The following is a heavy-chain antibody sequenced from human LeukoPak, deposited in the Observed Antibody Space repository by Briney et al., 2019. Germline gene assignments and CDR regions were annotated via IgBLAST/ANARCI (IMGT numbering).Heavy chain of an antibody. CDR2: MSFDGDSE. Sequence: PGGSLRLSCAASGFTFSTYPMHWVRQAPGKGLEWVAVMSFDGDSEYYSDSVRGRFTVSRDNAKNSLYLQMNSLRAEDTALYYCAREPYSGYDSPFDYWGQGTLVTVSS. J-gene: IGHJ4*02. V-gene: IGHV3-30-3*01. CDR3: AREPYSGYDSPFDY. CDR1: GFTFSTYP. D-gene: IGHD5-12*01.